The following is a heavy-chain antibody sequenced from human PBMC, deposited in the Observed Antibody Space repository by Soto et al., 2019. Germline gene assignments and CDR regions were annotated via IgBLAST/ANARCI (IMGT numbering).Heavy chain of an antibody. J-gene: IGHJ6*02. D-gene: IGHD5-12*01. V-gene: IGHV1-69*01. CDR1: GGTFSSYA. CDR3: ARERGYRGCALPYGMDV. Sequence: QVQLVQSGAEVKKPGASVKVSCKASGGTFSSYAISWVRQAPGQGLEWMGGIIPIFGTANYAQKFQGRVTITADESTSTAYMERSSLRSEDTAVSYCARERGYRGCALPYGMDVWGQGTTVTVSS. CDR2: IIPIFGTA.